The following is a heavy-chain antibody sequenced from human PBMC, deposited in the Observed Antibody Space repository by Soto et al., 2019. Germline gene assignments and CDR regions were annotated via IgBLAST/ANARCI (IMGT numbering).Heavy chain of an antibody. D-gene: IGHD3-22*01. CDR3: ALLTYYYDSSGYYSSAEYFQH. CDR1: GFSLSTSGVG. CDR2: IYWDDDK. J-gene: IGHJ1*01. V-gene: IGHV2-5*02. Sequence: QITLKESGPTLVKPTQTLTLTCTFSGFSLSTSGVGVGWIRQPPGKALEWLALIYWDDDKRYSPSLKSRLTIDEDTSKTQVVLTMTNRDPVDTATYYCALLTYYYDSSGYYSSAEYFQHWGQGTLVAVSS.